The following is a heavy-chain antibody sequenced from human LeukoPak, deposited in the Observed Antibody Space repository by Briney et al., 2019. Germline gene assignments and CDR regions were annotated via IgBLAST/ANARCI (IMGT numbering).Heavy chain of an antibody. CDR2: ISYDGSIK. J-gene: IGHJ4*02. Sequence: PGGSLRLSCAASGFTFSSYGMHWVRQAPGKGLEWVAVISYDGSIKYYADSVKGRFTISRDNSKNTLYLQMNSLRAEDTAVYYCARGGRYYDGTSFDYWGQGTLVTVSS. CDR3: ARGGRYYDGTSFDY. V-gene: IGHV3-30*19. D-gene: IGHD3-16*01. CDR1: GFTFSSYG.